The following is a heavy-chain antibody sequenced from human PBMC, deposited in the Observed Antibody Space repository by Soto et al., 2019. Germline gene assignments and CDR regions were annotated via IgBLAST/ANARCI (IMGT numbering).Heavy chain of an antibody. D-gene: IGHD3-16*01. CDR3: ARGGGLNQLLSGSDH. CDR2: TSYDGSSE. J-gene: IGHJ4*02. V-gene: IGHV3-33*05. Sequence: QVQLVESGGGVVQSGGSLTLSCTVSGFFLSDYGMHWVRQAPGKGLEWVAATSYDGSSEYYSDSVKDRFTTSIDNSKNTVYVHMNRLRAEDKGLYYCARGGGLNQLLSGSDHWGQGTLVTVSS. CDR1: GFFLSDYG.